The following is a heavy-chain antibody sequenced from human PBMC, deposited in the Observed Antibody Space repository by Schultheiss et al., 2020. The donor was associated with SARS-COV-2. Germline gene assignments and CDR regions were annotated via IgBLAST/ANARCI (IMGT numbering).Heavy chain of an antibody. CDR2: IWYDGSNK. Sequence: GGSLRLSCAASGFNFNAYAMSWVRQAPGRGLEWVAVIWYDGSNKYYADSVKGRFTISRDNSKNTLYLQMNSLRAEDTAVYYCAKDPRIAAGGYYYYYMDVWGKGTTVTVSS. CDR3: AKDPRIAAGGYYYYYMDV. D-gene: IGHD6-13*01. V-gene: IGHV3-33*06. CDR1: GFNFNAYA. J-gene: IGHJ6*03.